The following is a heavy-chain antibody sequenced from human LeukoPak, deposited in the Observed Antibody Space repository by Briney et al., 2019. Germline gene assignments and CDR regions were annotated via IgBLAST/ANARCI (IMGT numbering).Heavy chain of an antibody. CDR3: ANICTRGYQLLWDLGY. J-gene: IGHJ4*02. CDR1: GFSFGSFA. V-gene: IGHV3-23*01. Sequence: PGGSLRLSCAASGFSFGSFAMSWVRQAPGKGLEWVSAISGSGGSTYYADSVKGRFTISRDNSKNTLYLQMNSLRAEDTAVYYCANICTRGYQLLWDLGYWGQGTLVTVSS. CDR2: ISGSGGST. D-gene: IGHD2-2*01.